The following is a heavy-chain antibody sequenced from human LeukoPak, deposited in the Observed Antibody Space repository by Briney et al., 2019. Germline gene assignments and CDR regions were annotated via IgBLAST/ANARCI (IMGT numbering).Heavy chain of an antibody. CDR2: ISYDGSNK. Sequence: GGSLRLSCAASGFIFSNYAMHWVRQAPGKGLEWVAVISYDGSNKYYADSVKGRFTISRDNSKNTLYLQMNSLRAEDTAVYYCASGLGMPEGYWGQGTLVTVSS. V-gene: IGHV3-30-3*01. CDR3: ASGLGMPEGY. J-gene: IGHJ4*02. D-gene: IGHD1-14*01. CDR1: GFIFSNYA.